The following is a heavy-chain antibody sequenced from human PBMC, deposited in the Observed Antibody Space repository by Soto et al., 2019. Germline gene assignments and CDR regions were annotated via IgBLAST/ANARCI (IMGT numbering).Heavy chain of an antibody. CDR2: ISGSGGST. CDR1: GCAFSSYA. CDR3: AKDPPKWGSARPDYIDY. J-gene: IGHJ4*02. V-gene: IGHV3-23*01. Sequence: PERFLRLSCGALGCAFSSYAKSWVRQAPGKGLEWVSAISGSGGSTYYADSVKGRFTISRDNSKNTLYLQMNSLRAEDTAIYYCAKDPPKWGSARPDYIDYWAQVTLVTVSS. D-gene: IGHD6-6*01.